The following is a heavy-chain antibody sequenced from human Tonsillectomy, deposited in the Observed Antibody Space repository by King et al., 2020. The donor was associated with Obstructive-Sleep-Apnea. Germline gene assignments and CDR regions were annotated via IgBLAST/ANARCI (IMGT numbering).Heavy chain of an antibody. CDR1: GFTFSSYA. CDR2: KSCDRGNK. CDR3: AVPTIFGDYYYYGMDV. J-gene: IGHJ6*02. D-gene: IGHD3-3*01. V-gene: IGHV3-30*04. Sequence: VQLVESGGGVVQPGRSLRLSCAASGFTFSSYAMHWVRHAPGKGLEWVAVKSCDRGNKYYADSVKGRFTVSSDSSKNTLYLQMNSLRPEDTAVCYWAVPTIFGDYYYYGMDVWGQGTTVTVSS.